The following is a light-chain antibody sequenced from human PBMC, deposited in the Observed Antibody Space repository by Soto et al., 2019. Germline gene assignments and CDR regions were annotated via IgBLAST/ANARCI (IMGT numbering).Light chain of an antibody. Sequence: EIVLTQSPDTLSLSPGERATLSCRASQSVANNYLAWYQQKPGQAPRLLIYVASTRATGIPDNFSGSGSGTDFTLTISRLEPEDFAVYYCHLYGNSAPFTFGPGTKVDIK. J-gene: IGKJ3*01. V-gene: IGKV3-20*01. CDR1: QSVANNY. CDR3: HLYGNSAPFT. CDR2: VAS.